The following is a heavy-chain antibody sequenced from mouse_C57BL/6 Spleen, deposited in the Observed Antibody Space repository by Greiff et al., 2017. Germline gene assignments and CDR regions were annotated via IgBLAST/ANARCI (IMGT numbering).Heavy chain of an antibody. D-gene: IGHD1-1*01. CDR1: GYTFTSYW. J-gene: IGHJ2*01. CDR3: ARNYYGSSHDY. Sequence: VQLQQPGAELVRPGSSVKLSCKASGYTFTSYWMDWVKQRPGQGLEWIGNIYPSDSETHYNQKFKDKATLTVDKSSSTAYMQLSSLTSEDSAVYYCARNYYGSSHDYWGQGTTLTVSS. V-gene: IGHV1-61*01. CDR2: IYPSDSET.